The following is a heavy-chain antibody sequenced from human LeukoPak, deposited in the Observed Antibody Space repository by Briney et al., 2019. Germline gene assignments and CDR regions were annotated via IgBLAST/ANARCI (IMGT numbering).Heavy chain of an antibody. V-gene: IGHV3-30*02. Sequence: GGSLRLSCAASGFTFSSYGMHWVRQAPGKGLEWVAFIRYDGSNKYYADSVKGRFTISRDNSKNTLYLQMNSLRAEDTAVYYCAKDLYCSSTSCRDYWGQGTLVTVSS. CDR1: GFTFSSYG. D-gene: IGHD2-2*01. CDR2: IRYDGSNK. J-gene: IGHJ4*02. CDR3: AKDLYCSSTSCRDY.